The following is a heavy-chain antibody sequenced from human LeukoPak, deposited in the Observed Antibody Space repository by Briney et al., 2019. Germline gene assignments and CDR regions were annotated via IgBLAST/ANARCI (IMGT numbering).Heavy chain of an antibody. V-gene: IGHV3-48*02. J-gene: IGHJ4*02. CDR3: ASRDYFDY. Sequence: GGSLRLSCAVSGFTFSTKSMNWVRQAPGKGLEWVSYITADSGTTYYADSVKGRFTISRDNAKNSLYLQMNSLRDEDTAVYYCASRDYFDYWGQGTLVTVSS. CDR1: GFTFSTKS. CDR2: ITADSGTT.